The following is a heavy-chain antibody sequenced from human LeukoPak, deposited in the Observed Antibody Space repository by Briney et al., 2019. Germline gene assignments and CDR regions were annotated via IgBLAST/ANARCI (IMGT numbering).Heavy chain of an antibody. J-gene: IGHJ4*02. CDR1: GFTFSSYG. Sequence: GGSLRLSCAASGFTFSSYGMHWVRQAPGKGLEWVAFIRYDGSNKYYADSVKGRFTISRDNSKNTLYLQMNSLRAEDTAVYYCARVDSSSWYPLDYWGQGTLVTVSS. V-gene: IGHV3-30*02. CDR2: IRYDGSNK. D-gene: IGHD6-13*01. CDR3: ARVDSSSWYPLDY.